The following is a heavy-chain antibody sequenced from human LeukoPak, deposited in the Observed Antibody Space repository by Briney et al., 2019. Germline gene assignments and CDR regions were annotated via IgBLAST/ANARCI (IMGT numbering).Heavy chain of an antibody. V-gene: IGHV3-53*01. CDR2: IYRQGFT. CDR1: GLIVSGNY. J-gene: IGHJ6*03. CDR3: ARNIHDYVLTHYYYFMDV. D-gene: IGHD4-17*01. Sequence: PGVSQRLSCAASGLIVSGNYMSWVRKAPGKGLEWVSIIYRQGFTYYADPVKRRFTISRNSPKNTLYLQMDSLRAEDTAVYYCARNIHDYVLTHYYYFMDVWGKGTTVTV.